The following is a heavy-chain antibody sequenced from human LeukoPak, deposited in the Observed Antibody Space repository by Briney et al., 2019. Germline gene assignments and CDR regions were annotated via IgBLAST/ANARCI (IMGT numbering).Heavy chain of an antibody. V-gene: IGHV3-73*01. CDR3: SGDYNSLTGLDY. Sequence: PGGSVRLSCAASGFTFSDSAMHWARQASGKGLECLGRIRTQANNDATAYGESVKGRFIISRDDSRNTAYLQMNSLKTEDTAVYYCSGDYNSLTGLDYWGQGTLVSVSS. J-gene: IGHJ4*02. D-gene: IGHD5-24*01. CDR2: IRTQANNDAT. CDR1: GFTFSDSA.